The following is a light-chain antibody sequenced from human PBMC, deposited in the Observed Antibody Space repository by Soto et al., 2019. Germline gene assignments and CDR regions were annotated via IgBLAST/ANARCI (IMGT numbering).Light chain of an antibody. V-gene: IGKV3-20*01. J-gene: IGKJ1*01. CDR3: HQYGGAGM. CDR1: QNISSRY. CDR2: GAS. Sequence: LKQSPGTLSLSTRERATLSCWASQNISSRYFAYYQKKPSQPPRLLIYGASSGASGTSLRFGGSGSGADFTLTISRLEREDVTVYYCHQYGGAGMFGQGTKVDTK.